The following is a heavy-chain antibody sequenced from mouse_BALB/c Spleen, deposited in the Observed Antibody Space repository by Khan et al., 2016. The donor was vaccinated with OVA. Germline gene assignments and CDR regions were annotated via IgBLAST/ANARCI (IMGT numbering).Heavy chain of an antibody. CDR2: IYPGDGDT. D-gene: IGHD2-14*01. Sequence: QVQLQQSGAELARPGASVKLSCKASGYTFTTYWMQWVKQRPGQALEWIGTIYPGDGDTRYAQRFKGNATLTADKSSSTAYMQLSSLTSEDSAVYYCASYRFDFFDYWGQGTTLTVSS. J-gene: IGHJ2*01. V-gene: IGHV1-87*01. CDR3: ASYRFDFFDY. CDR1: GYTFTTYW.